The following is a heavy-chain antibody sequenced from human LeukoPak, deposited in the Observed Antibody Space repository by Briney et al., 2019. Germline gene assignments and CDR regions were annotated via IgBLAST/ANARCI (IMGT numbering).Heavy chain of an antibody. V-gene: IGHV3-21*01. Sequence: GGSLRLSCAASGFTFSSYSMNWVRQAPGKGLEWVSSISSSSSYIYYADSVKGRFTISRDNAKNSLYLQMNSLRAEDTAVYYCARSGRGGAFDIWGQGTMVTVSS. D-gene: IGHD1-26*01. CDR2: ISSSSSYI. CDR3: ARSGRGGAFDI. J-gene: IGHJ3*02. CDR1: GFTFSSYS.